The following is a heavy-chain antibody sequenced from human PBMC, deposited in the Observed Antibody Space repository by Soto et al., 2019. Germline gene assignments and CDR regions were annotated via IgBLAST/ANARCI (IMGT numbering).Heavy chain of an antibody. CDR2: INHSGST. Sequence: PSETLSLTCAVYSGSFSGYYWSWIRQPPGKGLEWIGEINHSGSTNYNPSLKSRVTISVDTSKNQFSLKLSSVTAADTAVYYCARVRGGSRGYYFDYWGQGTLVTVSS. CDR1: SGSFSGYY. J-gene: IGHJ4*02. V-gene: IGHV4-34*01. CDR3: ARVRGGSRGYYFDY. D-gene: IGHD1-26*01.